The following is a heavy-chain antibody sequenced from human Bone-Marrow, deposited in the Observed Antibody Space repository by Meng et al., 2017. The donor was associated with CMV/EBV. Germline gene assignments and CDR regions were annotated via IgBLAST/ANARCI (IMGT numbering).Heavy chain of an antibody. CDR1: GFTFSSYS. J-gene: IGHJ6*02. V-gene: IGHV3-21*01. Sequence: ESLKISCSASGFTFSSYSMNWVRQAPGKGLEWVSSISSSSSYIYYADSVKGRFTISRDNAKNSLYLQMNSLRAEDTAVYYCARDRSHYYYYGMDVWGQGTTVTVSS. CDR3: ARDRSHYYYYGMDV. CDR2: ISSSSSYI.